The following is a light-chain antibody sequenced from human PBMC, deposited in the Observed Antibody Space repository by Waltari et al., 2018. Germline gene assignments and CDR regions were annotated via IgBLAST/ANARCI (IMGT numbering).Light chain of an antibody. CDR1: QRLGNF. Sequence: ESVLTQSAATLSLSPGERASLSCRASQRLGNFLAWYQQKPGQAPRLLVYDASKRATGVPVRFGGRGSGTDVTLTISNLEPEDFAVYVCQQYSNWPPTVGGGTTVEIK. V-gene: IGKV3-11*01. J-gene: IGKJ4*01. CDR2: DAS. CDR3: QQYSNWPPT.